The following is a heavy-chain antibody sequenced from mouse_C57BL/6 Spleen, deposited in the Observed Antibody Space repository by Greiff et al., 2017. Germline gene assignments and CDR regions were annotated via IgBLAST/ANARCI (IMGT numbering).Heavy chain of an antibody. V-gene: IGHV5-4*01. D-gene: IGHD1-1*01. CDR2: ISDGGSYT. CDR3: ARDQGTTVGGFAD. J-gene: IGHJ3*01. Sequence: EVMLVESGGGLVKPGGSLKLSCAASGFTFSSYAMSWVRQTPEKRLEWVATISDGGSYTYYPDNVKGRFTISRDNAKNNLYLQMSHLKSEDTAMYYCARDQGTTVGGFADWGQGTLVTVSA. CDR1: GFTFSSYA.